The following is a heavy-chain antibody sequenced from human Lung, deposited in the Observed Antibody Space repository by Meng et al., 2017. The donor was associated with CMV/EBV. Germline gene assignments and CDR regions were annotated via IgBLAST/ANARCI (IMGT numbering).Heavy chain of an antibody. CDR2: NIPIFGTA. J-gene: IGHJ4*02. Sequence: SVKVFCKASGGTSSSHAISWVRQAPGQGLEWMGGNIPIFGTANYAQKFQGRVTITTDESASTAYMELSSLRSEDTAVYYCARDRGTIFGVDFDYWGQGTLVTVSS. D-gene: IGHD3-3*01. V-gene: IGHV1-69*05. CDR1: GGTSSSHA. CDR3: ARDRGTIFGVDFDY.